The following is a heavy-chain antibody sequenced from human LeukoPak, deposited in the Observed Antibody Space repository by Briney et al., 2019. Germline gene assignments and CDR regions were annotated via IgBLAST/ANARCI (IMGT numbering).Heavy chain of an antibody. CDR3: ARAPLKDGYNCGAFDI. J-gene: IGHJ3*02. V-gene: IGHV5-51*01. CDR2: IYPGDSDT. CDR1: GYNVMNYW. D-gene: IGHD5-24*01. Sequence: GESLKISCKGSGYNVMNYWIGWARQMPGKGLEWMGIIYPGDSDTRYSPSFQGQVTISADKSISTAYLQWSSLKASDTAMYYCARAPLKDGYNCGAFDIWGQGTMVTVSS.